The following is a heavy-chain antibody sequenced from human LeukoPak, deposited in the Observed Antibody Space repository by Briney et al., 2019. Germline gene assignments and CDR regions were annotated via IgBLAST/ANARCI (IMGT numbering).Heavy chain of an antibody. CDR3: PRARPRRGGYIGYDYDYYCMVV. V-gene: IGHV1-69*13. CDR1: GVTFSSYS. J-gene: IGHJ6*01. Sequence: GASVRLSCTASGVTFSSYSISWVRQASGQGLEWVGGIIHIFGTENYAQKFKGRLTIPGDEATSTAYLELNSLRREDTVVYNCPRARPRRGGYIGYDYDYYCMVV. D-gene: IGHD5-12*01. CDR2: IIHIFGTE.